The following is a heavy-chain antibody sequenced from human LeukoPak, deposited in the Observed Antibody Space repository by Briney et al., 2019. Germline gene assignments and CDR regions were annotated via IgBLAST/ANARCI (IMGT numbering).Heavy chain of an antibody. Sequence: GGSLRLSCAASGFTFDDYTMHWVRQVPGKGLEWVSLIDWHGSTTYYADSVKGRFTISRDNAKNSLYLQMNSLRAEDTAVYYCARDRTLRAFNWFDPWGQGTLVTVSS. V-gene: IGHV3-43*01. D-gene: IGHD5-12*01. J-gene: IGHJ5*02. CDR3: ARDRTLRAFNWFDP. CDR2: IDWHGSTT. CDR1: GFTFDDYT.